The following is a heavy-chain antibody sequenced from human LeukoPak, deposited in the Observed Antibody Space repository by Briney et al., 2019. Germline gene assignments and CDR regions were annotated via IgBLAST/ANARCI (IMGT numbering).Heavy chain of an antibody. Sequence: ASVKVSCKASGGTFSSYAISWVRQAPGQGLEWMGWINPFNGNTNDAERFQGRVIMTTDTSTRTAYMELRSLRSDDTAVYYCARDYTSAEWLGFAFDVWGQGTVVSVSS. CDR1: GGTFSSYA. V-gene: IGHV1-18*01. CDR2: INPFNGNT. J-gene: IGHJ3*01. D-gene: IGHD6-19*01. CDR3: ARDYTSAEWLGFAFDV.